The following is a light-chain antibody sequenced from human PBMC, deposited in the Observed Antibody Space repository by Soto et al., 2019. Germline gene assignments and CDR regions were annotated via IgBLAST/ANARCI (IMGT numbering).Light chain of an antibody. CDR1: QSISTY. J-gene: IGKJ3*01. Sequence: DIQMTQSPSSLSASVGDRITITCRASQSISTYVNWYQQKPRKAPKLLTFNASLLQSGVPSRFSGSGSGTDFTLTISGLQAEDFATYYCQQSYSSPFTFGPGTKVDIK. V-gene: IGKV1-39*01. CDR3: QQSYSSPFT. CDR2: NAS.